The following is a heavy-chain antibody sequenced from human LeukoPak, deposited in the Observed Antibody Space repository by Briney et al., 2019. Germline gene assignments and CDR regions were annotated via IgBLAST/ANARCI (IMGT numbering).Heavy chain of an antibody. D-gene: IGHD6-13*01. CDR3: ARVRGEQQTSFDY. V-gene: IGHV1-69*13. J-gene: IGHJ4*02. Sequence: SVKVSCKASGGTFSSYAISWVRQAPGQGLEWMGGIIPIFGTANYAQKFQGRVTITADESTSTAYMELSSLRSEDTAVYYCARVRGEQQTSFDYWGQGTLVTVSS. CDR2: IIPIFGTA. CDR1: GGTFSSYA.